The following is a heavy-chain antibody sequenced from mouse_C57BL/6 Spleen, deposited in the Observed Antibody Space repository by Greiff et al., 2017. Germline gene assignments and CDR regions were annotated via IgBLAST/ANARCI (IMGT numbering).Heavy chain of an antibody. D-gene: IGHD1-1*01. V-gene: IGHV2-9-1*01. J-gene: IGHJ2*01. CDR3: ARNHYYGSRRGYYFDY. CDR1: GFSLTSYA. CDR2: IWTGGGT. Sequence: VKLQESGPGLVAPSQSLSITCTVSGFSLTSYAISWVRQPPGKGLEWLGVIWTGGGTNYNSALKSRLSISKDNSKSQVFLKMNSLQTDDTARYYCARNHYYGSRRGYYFDYWGQGTTLTVSS.